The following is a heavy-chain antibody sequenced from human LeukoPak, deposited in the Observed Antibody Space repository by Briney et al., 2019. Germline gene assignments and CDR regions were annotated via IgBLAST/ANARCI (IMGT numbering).Heavy chain of an antibody. Sequence: PGGSLRLSCAPSGFTFNDYYMSWIRQAPGKGLECISYISYSGSPIYYADSVKGRFTISRDNAKNSLYLQMNSLRGEDTAVYYCARAPVYTSGRVIGPWGQGTLVTVSS. CDR3: ARAPVYTSGRVIGP. CDR2: ISYSGSPI. CDR1: GFTFNDYY. D-gene: IGHD6-19*01. J-gene: IGHJ5*02. V-gene: IGHV3-11*04.